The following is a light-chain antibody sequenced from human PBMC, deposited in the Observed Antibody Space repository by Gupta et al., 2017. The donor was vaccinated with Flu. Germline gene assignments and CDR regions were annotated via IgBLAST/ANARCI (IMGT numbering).Light chain of an antibody. J-gene: IGLJ3*02. Sequence: SALTQPRSVSGSPGPSVTISCTGTSSDVGGYKYVYWYQQHPGKAHKLMIYDVRERPSGVPDRFSGSKSGNTASLTISGLQAEDEADYYCCSDAGSDTRVFGGGTKLTVL. CDR3: CSDAGSDTRV. CDR2: DVR. V-gene: IGLV2-11*01. CDR1: SSDVGGYKY.